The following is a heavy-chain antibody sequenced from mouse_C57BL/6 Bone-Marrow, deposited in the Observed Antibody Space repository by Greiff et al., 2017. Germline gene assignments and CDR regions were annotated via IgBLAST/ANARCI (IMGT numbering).Heavy chain of an antibody. V-gene: IGHV5-9-1*02. Sequence: EVQLQESGEGLVKPGGSLKLSCAASGFTFSSYAMSWVRQTPEKRLEWVAYISSGGDYIYYADTVKGRFTISRDNARNTLYLQMSSLKSEDTAMYYCTREGQLRLRNPWFAYWGQGTLVTVSA. CDR1: GFTFSSYA. CDR2: ISSGGDYI. J-gene: IGHJ3*01. CDR3: TREGQLRLRNPWFAY. D-gene: IGHD3-2*02.